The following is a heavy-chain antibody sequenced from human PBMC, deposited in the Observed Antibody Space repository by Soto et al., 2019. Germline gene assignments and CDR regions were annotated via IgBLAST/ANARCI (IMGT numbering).Heavy chain of an antibody. CDR2: IKSKADGGTT. Sequence: PGGSLRLSCAASGFTFSNAWMNWVRQAPGKGLEWVGRIKSKADGGTTDYAAPVKGRFTISRDDSKNTLYLQMNSLKTEDTAVYYFTTDDDNYYDSSGYSAGPYWGQGTLVTVSS. CDR3: TTDDDNYYDSSGYSAGPY. D-gene: IGHD3-22*01. J-gene: IGHJ4*02. V-gene: IGHV3-15*07. CDR1: GFTFSNAW.